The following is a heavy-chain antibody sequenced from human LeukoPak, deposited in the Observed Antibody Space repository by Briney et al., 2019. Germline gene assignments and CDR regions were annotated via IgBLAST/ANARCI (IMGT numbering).Heavy chain of an antibody. J-gene: IGHJ1*01. D-gene: IGHD1-26*01. Sequence: PGGSLRLSCAASGFTFSTYAMHCVRQAPGKGLEWVAVVSSDGCTKYYADSVKGRFTISRDNSKNTLSLQMNTLRPEDTAVYYCARAVIEGPTTGITIYFHHWGQGTLVTVSS. CDR3: ARAVIEGPTTGITIYFHH. CDR2: VSSDGCTK. CDR1: GFTFSTYA. V-gene: IGHV3-30-3*01.